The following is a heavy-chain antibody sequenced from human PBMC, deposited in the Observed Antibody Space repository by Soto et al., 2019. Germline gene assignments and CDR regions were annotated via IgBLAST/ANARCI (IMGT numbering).Heavy chain of an antibody. Sequence: SVKVSCKASGYTFTSYVISWVRQAPGQGLEWMGGIIPIFGTANYAQKFQGRVTITADESTSTAYMELSSLRSEDTAVYYCATTSDPYYYYGMDVWGQGTTVTVSS. J-gene: IGHJ6*02. CDR1: GYTFTSYV. CDR2: IIPIFGTA. V-gene: IGHV1-69*13. CDR3: ATTSDPYYYYGMDV. D-gene: IGHD4-17*01.